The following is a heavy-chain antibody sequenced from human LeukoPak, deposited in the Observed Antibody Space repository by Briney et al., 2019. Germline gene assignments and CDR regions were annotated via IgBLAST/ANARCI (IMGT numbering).Heavy chain of an antibody. CDR1: GFTFSSYA. CDR3: AKSRYCSSTSCQIDY. CDR2: IGGSGGNT. Sequence: PGRSLRLSCAASGFTFSSYAMSWVRQAPGKGLEWVSVIGGSGGNTYYADSVKGRFTISRDNSKNTLYLQMNSLRAEDTAVYYCAKSRYCSSTSCQIDYWGQGTLVTVSS. V-gene: IGHV3-23*01. J-gene: IGHJ4*02. D-gene: IGHD2-2*01.